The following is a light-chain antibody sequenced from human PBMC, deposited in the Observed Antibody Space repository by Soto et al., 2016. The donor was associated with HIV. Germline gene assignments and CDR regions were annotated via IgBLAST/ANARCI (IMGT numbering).Light chain of an antibody. J-gene: IGLJ2*01. CDR1: NIGSKS. V-gene: IGLV3-21*03. CDR3: QVWDSSGDPV. CDR2: DDS. Sequence: SYELTQPPSVSVAPGKTARITCEGSNIGSKSVHWYQQKPGQAPVLVVYDDSDRPSGIPERFSGSNSGNTATLTISRVEAGDEADYFCQVWDSSGDPVFGGGTKLTVL.